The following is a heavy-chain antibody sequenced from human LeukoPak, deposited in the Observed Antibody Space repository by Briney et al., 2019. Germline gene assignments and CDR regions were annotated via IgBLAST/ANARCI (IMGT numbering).Heavy chain of an antibody. D-gene: IGHD6-19*01. CDR1: GDSVSNNSAA. CDR2: TYYRSKWYN. CDR3: ARAPTPIIAVAGSFDY. V-gene: IGHV6-1*01. Sequence: SQTLSLTCAISGDSVSNNSAAWNWIRQSPSRGLEWLGRTYYRSKWYNDYAVSVKSRITINPDTSKNQFSLQVNSVTPEDTAVYYCARAPTPIIAVAGSFDYWGQGTLVAVSS. J-gene: IGHJ4*02.